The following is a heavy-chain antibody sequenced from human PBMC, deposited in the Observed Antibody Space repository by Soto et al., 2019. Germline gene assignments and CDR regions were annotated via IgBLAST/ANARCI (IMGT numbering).Heavy chain of an antibody. J-gene: IGHJ6*02. CDR2: ISGSGGST. V-gene: IGHV3-23*01. CDR1: GFTFSSYA. D-gene: IGHD6-6*01. CDR3: AKDPERPESIAARLTNYGMDV. Sequence: GGSLRLSCAASGFTFSSYAMSWVRQAPGKGLEWVSAISGSGGSTYYADSVKGRFTISRDNSKNTLYLQMNSLRAEDTAVYYCAKDPERPESIAARLTNYGMDVWGQGTTVTVSS.